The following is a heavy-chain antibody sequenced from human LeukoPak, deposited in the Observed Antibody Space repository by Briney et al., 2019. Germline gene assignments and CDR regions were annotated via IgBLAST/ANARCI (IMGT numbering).Heavy chain of an antibody. CDR2: ISSSSSYI. CDR3: ARGERGYYDAFDI. V-gene: IGHV3-21*01. CDR1: GFTFSSYS. D-gene: IGHD5-18*01. J-gene: IGHJ3*02. Sequence: GGSLRLSCAASGFTFSSYSMNWVRQAPGKGLEWVSSISSSSSYIYYADSVKGRFTISRDNAKNSLYLQMNSLRAEDTAVYYCARGERGYYDAFDIWGQGTMVTVSS.